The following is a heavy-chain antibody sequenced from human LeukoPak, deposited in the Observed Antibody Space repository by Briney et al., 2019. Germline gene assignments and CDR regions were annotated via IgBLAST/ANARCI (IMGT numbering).Heavy chain of an antibody. CDR1: GFTFSSYS. CDR2: ISSSSSYI. J-gene: IGHJ4*02. D-gene: IGHD6-19*01. CDR3: ARDGSGTRIAVAAKRGY. Sequence: GGSLRLSCAASGFTFSSYSMNWVRQAPGKGLEWVSSISSSSSYIYYADSVKGRFTISRDNAKNSLYLQMDSLRAEDTAVYYCARDGSGTRIAVAAKRGYWGQGTLVTVSS. V-gene: IGHV3-21*01.